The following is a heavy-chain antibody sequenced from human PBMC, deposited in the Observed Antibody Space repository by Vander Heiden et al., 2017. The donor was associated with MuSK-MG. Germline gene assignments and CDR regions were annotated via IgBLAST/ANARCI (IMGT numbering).Heavy chain of an antibody. V-gene: IGHV4-59*01. CDR3: ARRDSSLWYFDL. CDR1: GGSISSYY. J-gene: IGHJ2*01. Sequence: QVQLQESGPGLVKPSETLSLTCTVSGGSISSYYWSWIRQPPGKGLELIGYIYYSGSTNYNPSLKSRVTISVDTSKNQFSLKLSSVTAADTAVYYCARRDSSLWYFDLWGRGTLVTVSS. CDR2: IYYSGST. D-gene: IGHD2-21*02.